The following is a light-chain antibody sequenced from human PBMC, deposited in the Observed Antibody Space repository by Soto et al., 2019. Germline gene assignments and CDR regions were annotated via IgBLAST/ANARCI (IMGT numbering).Light chain of an antibody. CDR1: QTINGNF. Sequence: EIVLTQSPGTLSLSPGERATLSCRASQTINGNFLAWYQQTPGQAPRLLISGASSRATGIPDRFSGGGSGTDFTLTISRLEPEDFAVYFCQHYGSSRRPFGQGTKLEIK. CDR2: GAS. J-gene: IGKJ2*01. V-gene: IGKV3-20*01. CDR3: QHYGSSRRP.